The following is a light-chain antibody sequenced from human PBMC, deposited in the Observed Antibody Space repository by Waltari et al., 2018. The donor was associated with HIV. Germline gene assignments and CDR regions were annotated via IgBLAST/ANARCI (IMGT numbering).Light chain of an antibody. V-gene: IGLV3-25*03. J-gene: IGLJ3*02. CDR1: ALAKQF. CDR3: QSADSSVTYEVV. Sequence: SFDLRQAPALSVSPGQTARITCSGDALAKQFCYWYQQKPGQAPVLVIYNDNERPSGIPQRFSGSRSGTTATLTISGVQAEDEADYYCQSADSSVTYEVVFGGGTKLTVL. CDR2: NDN.